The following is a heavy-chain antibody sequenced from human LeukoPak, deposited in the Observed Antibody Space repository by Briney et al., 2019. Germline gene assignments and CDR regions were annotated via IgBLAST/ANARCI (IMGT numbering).Heavy chain of an antibody. Sequence: AGVKVSCKSSGYTFTIYGISRGREAPGQGRGWVGWISANDGNTDYPQKLQGRVTMTTDTSTSTAYMELRSLRSDDTAVYYCARESHVTREDYWGQGTLVTVSS. CDR1: GYTFTIYG. D-gene: IGHD3-10*01. V-gene: IGHV1-18*01. CDR2: ISANDGNT. CDR3: ARESHVTREDY. J-gene: IGHJ4*02.